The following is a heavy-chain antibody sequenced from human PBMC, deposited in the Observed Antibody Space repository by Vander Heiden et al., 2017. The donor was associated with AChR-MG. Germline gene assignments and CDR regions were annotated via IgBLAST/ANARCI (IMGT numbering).Heavy chain of an antibody. D-gene: IGHD2-2*01. V-gene: IGHV3-23*01. CDR1: GFPFSSYA. Sequence: EVQLLESGGGLVQPGGSLRLSCAASGFPFSSYAMSWVRQAPGKGLEWVSAISGSGGSTYYADSVKGRFTISRDNSKNTLYLQMNSLRAEDTAVYYCAKDIVVVPAAMRDNYFDYWGQGTLVTVSS. CDR2: ISGSGGST. J-gene: IGHJ4*02. CDR3: AKDIVVVPAAMRDNYFDY.